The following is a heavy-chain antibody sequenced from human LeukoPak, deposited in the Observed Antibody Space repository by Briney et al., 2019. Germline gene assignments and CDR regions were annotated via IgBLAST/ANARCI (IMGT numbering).Heavy chain of an antibody. CDR3: AKDMFPTMVRGAHFDY. D-gene: IGHD3-10*01. Sequence: GRSLRLSCAASGFTFDDYAMHWVRQAPGKGLEWVSGISWNSGSIGYADSVKGRFTISRDNAKNSLYLQMNSLRAEDTALYYCAKDMFPTMVRGAHFDYWGQGTLVAVSS. J-gene: IGHJ4*02. CDR1: GFTFDDYA. V-gene: IGHV3-9*01. CDR2: ISWNSGSI.